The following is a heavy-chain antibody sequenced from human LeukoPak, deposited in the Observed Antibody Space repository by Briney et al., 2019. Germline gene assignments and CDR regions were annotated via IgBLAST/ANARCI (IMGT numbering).Heavy chain of an antibody. CDR1: GFTFSSYS. CDR2: ISSSSSYI. Sequence: GGSLRLSCAASGFTFSSYSMNWVRQAPGKGLEWVSSISSSSSYIYYADSVKGRFTISRDNAKNSLYLQMNSLRAEDTAVYYCARDREDIVGVVAAPDYGMDVWGQGTTVTVSS. V-gene: IGHV3-21*01. D-gene: IGHD2-15*01. J-gene: IGHJ6*02. CDR3: ARDREDIVGVVAAPDYGMDV.